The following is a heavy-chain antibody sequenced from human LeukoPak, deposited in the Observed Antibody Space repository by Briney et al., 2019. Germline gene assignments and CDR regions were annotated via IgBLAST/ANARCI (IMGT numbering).Heavy chain of an antibody. J-gene: IGHJ5*02. V-gene: IGHV4-61*02. CDR1: GGSISSGSYY. D-gene: IGHD5-18*01. Sequence: PSQTLSLTCTVSGGSISSGSYYWSWIRQPAGKGLEWIGRIYTSGSTNYNPSLKSRVTMSVDTSKNQFSLKLSSVTAADTAVYYCARSTYSFGSGFDPWGQGTLVTVSS. CDR3: ARSTYSFGSGFDP. CDR2: IYTSGST.